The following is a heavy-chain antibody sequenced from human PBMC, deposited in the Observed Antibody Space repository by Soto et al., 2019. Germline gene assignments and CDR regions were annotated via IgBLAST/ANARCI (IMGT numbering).Heavy chain of an antibody. Sequence: PGESLKISCKGSGYSFTSYWIGWVRQMPGKGLEWMGIIYPGDSDTRYSPSFQGQVTISADKSISTAYLQWSSLKASDTAMYYCARQSRGYSYGSGYYYGMDVWGQGTTVTVYS. CDR3: ARQSRGYSYGSGYYYGMDV. J-gene: IGHJ6*02. CDR1: GYSFTSYW. D-gene: IGHD5-18*01. V-gene: IGHV5-51*01. CDR2: IYPGDSDT.